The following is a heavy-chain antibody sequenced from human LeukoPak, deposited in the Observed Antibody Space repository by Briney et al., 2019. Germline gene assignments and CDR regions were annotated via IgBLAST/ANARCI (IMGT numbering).Heavy chain of an antibody. D-gene: IGHD2-2*01. CDR3: ARHPFDQPRYCSSTSCYHSKILVVY. CDR1: AFTFSSYW. V-gene: IGHV3-7*01. J-gene: IGHJ4*02. Sequence: GGSLRLACAAAAFTFSSYWMSWVRQAPGKWREWVANRKQDGSEKYYVDSGNGRFTLSRDNDKTSLYLQMHSLRPEDTAVYYCARHPFDQPRYCSSTSCYHSKILVVYWGQGTLVTVSS. CDR2: RKQDGSEK.